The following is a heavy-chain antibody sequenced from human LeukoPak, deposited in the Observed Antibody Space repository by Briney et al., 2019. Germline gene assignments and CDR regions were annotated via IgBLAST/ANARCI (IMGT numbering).Heavy chain of an antibody. D-gene: IGHD5-18*01. CDR1: GGSISSYY. V-gene: IGHV4-4*07. CDR3: ARDTAMAPDYYFDY. J-gene: IGHJ4*02. Sequence: SETLSLTCTVSGGSISSYYWSWIRQPAGKGLEWIGRIYTSESTNYNPSLKSRVTMSVDTSKNQFSLKLSSVTAADTAVYYCARDTAMAPDYYFDYWGQGTLVTVSS. CDR2: IYTSEST.